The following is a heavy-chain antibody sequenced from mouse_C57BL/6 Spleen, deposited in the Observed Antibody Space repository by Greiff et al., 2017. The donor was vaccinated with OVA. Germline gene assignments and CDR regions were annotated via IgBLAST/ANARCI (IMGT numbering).Heavy chain of an antibody. J-gene: IGHJ2*01. Sequence: VQLQQSGPELVKPGASVKISCKASGYTFTDYYMNWVKQSHGKSLEWIGDINPNNGGTSYNQKFKGKATLTVDKSSSTAYMELRSLTSEDSAVYYCARADGYLDYWGQGTTRTVSS. CDR1: GYTFTDYY. CDR2: INPNNGGT. V-gene: IGHV1-26*01. D-gene: IGHD2-3*01. CDR3: ARADGYLDY.